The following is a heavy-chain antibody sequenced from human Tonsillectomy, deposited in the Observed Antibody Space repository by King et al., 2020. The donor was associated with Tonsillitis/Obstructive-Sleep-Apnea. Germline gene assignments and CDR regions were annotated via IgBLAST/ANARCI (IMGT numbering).Heavy chain of an antibody. CDR3: ARRNPRRNDIVVVPAVSHYYYYGMDV. V-gene: IGHV4-34*01. Sequence: VQLQQWGAGLLKPSETLSLTCAVYGGSFSGYYWSWIRQPPGKGLEWIGEINHSASTNYNPSLKSRLTLSVDTSKNQFSLKLSSVTAADTAVYYCARRNPRRNDIVVVPAVSHYYYYGMDVWGQGTTVTVSS. D-gene: IGHD2-2*01. CDR1: GGSFSGYY. CDR2: INHSAST. J-gene: IGHJ6*02.